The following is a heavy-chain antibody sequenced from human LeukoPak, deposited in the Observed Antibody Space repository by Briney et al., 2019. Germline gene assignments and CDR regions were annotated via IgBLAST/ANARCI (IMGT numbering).Heavy chain of an antibody. Sequence: GGSLRLSCAASGFTFSSYAMSRVRQAPGKGLEWVSAISGSGGSTYYADFVKGRFTISRDNSKNTLYLQMNSLRAEDTAVYYCARLSVVAATSGDVVNYWGQGTLVTVSS. V-gene: IGHV3-23*01. J-gene: IGHJ4*02. CDR3: ARLSVVAATSGDVVNY. D-gene: IGHD2-15*01. CDR2: ISGSGGST. CDR1: GFTFSSYA.